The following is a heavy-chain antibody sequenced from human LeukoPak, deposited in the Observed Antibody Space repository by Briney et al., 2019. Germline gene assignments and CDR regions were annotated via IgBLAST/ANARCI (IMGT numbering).Heavy chain of an antibody. CDR1: GSTFTNPA. Sequence: GGSLRLSCAASGSTFTNPAMGWVRQAPGKGLEWVSVVSGSGDFIYYGDSVKGRFTISRDNSKNTLYLQMSSLRAEDTALYYCAKTRGGNPRYYFDYWGHGTLVTVPS. CDR3: AKTRGGNPRYYFDY. J-gene: IGHJ4*01. CDR2: VSGSGDFI. V-gene: IGHV3-23*01. D-gene: IGHD4-23*01.